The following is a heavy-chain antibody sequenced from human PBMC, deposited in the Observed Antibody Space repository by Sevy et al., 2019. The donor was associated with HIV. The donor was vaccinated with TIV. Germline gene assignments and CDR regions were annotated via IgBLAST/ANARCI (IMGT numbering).Heavy chain of an antibody. CDR2: IKQDGSEK. J-gene: IGHJ4*02. D-gene: IGHD6-25*01. CDR3: ARALAAAASY. V-gene: IGHV3-7*01. CDR1: GFTFSSYW. Sequence: GGSLRLSCAASGFTFSSYWMNWVRQAPGKGLEWVANIKQDGSEKYYVDSVKARFTISRDNAKNSMHLQMNSLRAEDTAVYYCARALAAAASYWGQGTLVTVSS.